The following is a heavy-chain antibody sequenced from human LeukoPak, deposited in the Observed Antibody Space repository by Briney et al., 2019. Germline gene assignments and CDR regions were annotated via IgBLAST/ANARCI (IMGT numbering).Heavy chain of an antibody. J-gene: IGHJ1*01. D-gene: IGHD3-9*01. V-gene: IGHV4-59*08. CDR3: ARGYVLRYFDWSLEYFQH. Sequence: SETLSLTCTVSGGSISSYYWSWIRQPPGKGLEWIGYIYYSGSTNYNPSLKSRVTISVDTSKNQFSLKLSSVTAADTAVYYCARGYVLRYFDWSLEYFQHWGQGTLVTVSS. CDR1: GGSISSYY. CDR2: IYYSGST.